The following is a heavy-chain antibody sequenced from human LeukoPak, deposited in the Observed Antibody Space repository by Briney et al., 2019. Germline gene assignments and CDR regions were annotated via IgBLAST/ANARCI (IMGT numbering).Heavy chain of an antibody. CDR3: AKEKKYYYDGSGYPGYDY. J-gene: IGHJ4*02. Sequence: GGSLRLSCAASGFTVSSNYMSWVRQAPGKGLEWVSAIYSGGSTYYADSVKGRFTISRDNSKNTLYLQMNSLRAEDTAAYYCAKEKKYYYDGSGYPGYDYWGQGTLVTVSS. D-gene: IGHD3-22*01. V-gene: IGHV3-53*05. CDR1: GFTVSSNY. CDR2: IYSGGST.